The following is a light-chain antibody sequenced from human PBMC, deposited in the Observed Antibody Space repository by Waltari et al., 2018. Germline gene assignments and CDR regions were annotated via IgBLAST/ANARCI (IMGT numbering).Light chain of an antibody. Sequence: VSGDTEHSGKSPQLLIYAVSERPDGVSNRFDGSKPGNTASVTISGRQSEDVADYCCSSYTSTWVFGGGTKLTVL. V-gene: IGLV2-14*01. J-gene: IGLJ3*02. CDR3: SSYTSTWV. CDR2: AVS.